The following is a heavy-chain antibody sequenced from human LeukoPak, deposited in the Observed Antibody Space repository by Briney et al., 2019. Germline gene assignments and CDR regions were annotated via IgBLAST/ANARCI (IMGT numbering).Heavy chain of an antibody. V-gene: IGHV4-34*01. J-gene: IGHJ5*02. CDR2: INHSGST. CDR1: GGSFSGYY. D-gene: IGHD5-24*01. CDR3: ARSLRWRNWFDP. Sequence: SETLSLTCAVYGGSFSGYYWSWVRQPPGKGLEWIGEINHSGSTNYNPSLKSRVTISVDTSKNQFSLKLSSVTAADTAVYYCARSLRWRNWFDPWGQGTLVTVSS.